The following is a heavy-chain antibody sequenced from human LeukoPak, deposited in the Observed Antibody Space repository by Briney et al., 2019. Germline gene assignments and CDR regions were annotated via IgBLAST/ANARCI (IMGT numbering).Heavy chain of an antibody. CDR2: IYHSGST. CDR3: ARGARAYCGGDCTHAFDI. Sequence: PSQTLSLTCAVSGGSISSGGYSWGWIRQPPGKGLEWIGYIYHSGSTYYNPSLKSRVTISVDRSKNQFSLKLSSVTAADTAVYYCARGARAYCGGDCTHAFDIWGQGTMVTVSS. J-gene: IGHJ3*02. D-gene: IGHD2-21*02. V-gene: IGHV4-30-2*01. CDR1: GGSISSGGYS.